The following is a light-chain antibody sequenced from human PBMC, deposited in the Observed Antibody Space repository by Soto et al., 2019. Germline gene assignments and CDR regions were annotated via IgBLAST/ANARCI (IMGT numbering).Light chain of an antibody. Sequence: DTVLTQSPGTLSLSPGERATLSCRASQSVSSSYLAWYQQKPGQAPGLLIYGTSNRATGIPDRFSGSGSGTDFTLTISRLEPEDFAVYYCQQYGGSPPYTFGQGTKLEI. CDR3: QQYGGSPPYT. CDR2: GTS. V-gene: IGKV3-20*01. CDR1: QSVSSSY. J-gene: IGKJ2*01.